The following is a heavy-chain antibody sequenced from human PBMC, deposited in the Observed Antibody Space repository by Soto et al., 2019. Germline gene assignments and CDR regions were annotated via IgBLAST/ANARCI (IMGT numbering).Heavy chain of an antibody. V-gene: IGHV1-2*04. CDR1: GGTFSSYA. CDR2: INPNSGGT. CDR3: ARDLLHCGGYCQYHYYYGLDV. J-gene: IGHJ6*02. D-gene: IGHD2-21*02. Sequence: ASVKVSCKASGGTFSSYAISWVRQAAGQGLECMGWINPNSGGTMYAQKFQGWVTMTRDTSISTAYMGLSRLRSDDTAVYYCARDLLHCGGYCQYHYYYGLDVWGQGTSVTVSS.